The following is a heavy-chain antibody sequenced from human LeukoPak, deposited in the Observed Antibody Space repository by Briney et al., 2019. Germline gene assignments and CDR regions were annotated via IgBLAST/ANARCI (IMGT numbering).Heavy chain of an antibody. D-gene: IGHD6-13*01. CDR2: ISGSGGST. CDR1: GFTFSSYA. Sequence: GGSLRLSCAASGFTFSSYAMSWVRQAPGKGLEWVSAISGSGGSTYYADSVKGRFTISRDNSKNTLYLQMNSLRAEDTAVYYCARDEDLPRFSGYSSSWTGLDYWGQGTLVTVSS. J-gene: IGHJ4*02. V-gene: IGHV3-23*01. CDR3: ARDEDLPRFSGYSSSWTGLDY.